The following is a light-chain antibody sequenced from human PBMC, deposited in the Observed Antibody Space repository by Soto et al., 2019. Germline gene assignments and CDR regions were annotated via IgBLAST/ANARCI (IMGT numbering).Light chain of an antibody. J-gene: IGLJ1*01. CDR3: SSYAASNNSRV. CDR2: EVS. CDR1: SSDVGGYNY. Sequence: QSALTQPPSASGSPGQSVTISCTGTSSDVGGYNYVSWYQQHPGKAPKLIISEVSKRPSGVPDRFSGSKSGNTASLTVSGLQAEDEADYYCSSYAASNNSRVFGTGTKVTVL. V-gene: IGLV2-8*01.